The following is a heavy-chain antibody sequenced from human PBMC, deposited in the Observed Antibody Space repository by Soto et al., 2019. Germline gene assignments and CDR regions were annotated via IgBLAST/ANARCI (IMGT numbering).Heavy chain of an antibody. D-gene: IGHD6-6*01. J-gene: IGHJ4*02. Sequence: EVQLLESGGGLVQPGGSLRLSCVASGFSFSSYAMSWVRQAPGKGLEWVGRIKSKTDGGTTDYAAPVKGRFTISRDDSKNTLYLQMNSLKTEDTAVYYCTTASSRPADYYYFDYWGQGTLVTVSS. CDR3: TTASSRPADYYYFDY. CDR2: IKSKTDGGTT. V-gene: IGHV3-15*01. CDR1: GFSFSSYA.